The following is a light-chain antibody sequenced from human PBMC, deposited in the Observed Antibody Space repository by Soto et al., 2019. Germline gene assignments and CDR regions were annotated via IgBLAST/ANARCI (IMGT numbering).Light chain of an antibody. CDR2: GAS. CDR1: QSVSSN. J-gene: IGKJ4*01. Sequence: EIEMTQSPATLSESPGERATLSCRASQSVSSNLAWYQQKPGQAPRLLIYGASTRATGIPARFSGSGSGTEFTLTISSLQSEDFAVYYCQQYNNWPLTFGGGTKVDIK. V-gene: IGKV3-15*01. CDR3: QQYNNWPLT.